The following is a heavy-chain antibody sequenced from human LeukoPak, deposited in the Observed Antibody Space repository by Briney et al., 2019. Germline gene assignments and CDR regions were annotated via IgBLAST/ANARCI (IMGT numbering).Heavy chain of an antibody. CDR1: GFTFSIFW. CDR2: IKEDGREK. CDR3: AKMSGHSGSP. D-gene: IGHD5-12*01. V-gene: IGHV3-7*05. Sequence: GGSLRPSCAASGFTFSIFWMAWVRQAPGKGLEWVATIKEDGREKYYVDSVKGRFTISRDNAKNSVYLQMNSLRGEDTAVYYCAKMSGHSGSPWGQGTLVTVAS. J-gene: IGHJ5*02.